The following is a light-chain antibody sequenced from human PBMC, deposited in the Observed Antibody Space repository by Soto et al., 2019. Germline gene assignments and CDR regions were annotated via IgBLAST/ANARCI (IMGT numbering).Light chain of an antibody. CDR1: QNIRNN. J-gene: IGKJ1*01. V-gene: IGKV3-15*01. Sequence: EVVMTQSPASLSVSPGERVTLSCRASQNIRNNLAWYQQKPGQSPRLLISGASTREAGVPGRFSGSGSGTEFTLIISNLQSEDFAIYYCQQYNNWPPWTFGQGTKV. CDR2: GAS. CDR3: QQYNNWPPWT.